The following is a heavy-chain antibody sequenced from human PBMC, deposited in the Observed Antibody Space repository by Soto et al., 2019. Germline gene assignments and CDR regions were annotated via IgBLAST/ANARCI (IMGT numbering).Heavy chain of an antibody. J-gene: IGHJ3*02. Sequence: GGSLRLSCAASGFTFSSYAMSWVRQAPGKGLEWVSAISGSGGSTYYADSVKGRFTISRDNSKNTLYLQMNSLRAEDTAVYYCAKSQEYYDFWSGYYSDAFDIWGQGTMVTVS. CDR1: GFTFSSYA. CDR3: AKSQEYYDFWSGYYSDAFDI. D-gene: IGHD3-3*01. V-gene: IGHV3-23*01. CDR2: ISGSGGST.